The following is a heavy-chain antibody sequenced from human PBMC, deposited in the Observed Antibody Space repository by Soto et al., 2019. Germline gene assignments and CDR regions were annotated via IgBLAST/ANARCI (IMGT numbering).Heavy chain of an antibody. V-gene: IGHV4-34*01. CDR1: GGSFSGYY. CDR3: ARGWSGLVIIRFDP. J-gene: IGHJ5*02. Sequence: QVQLQQWGAGLLKPSETLSLTCAVYGGSFSGYYWSWIRQPPGKGLEWIGEVNHSGSTNYNPSLKSRVTISVDTSKTQCALKLSSVTAADTAVYYCARGWSGLVIIRFDPWGQGTLVTVSS. D-gene: IGHD3-9*01. CDR2: VNHSGST.